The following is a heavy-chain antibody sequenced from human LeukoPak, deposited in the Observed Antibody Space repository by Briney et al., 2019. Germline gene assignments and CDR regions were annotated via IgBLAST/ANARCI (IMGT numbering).Heavy chain of an antibody. Sequence: SETLSLTCTVSGGSVSSGSPYWSWIRQPPGKGLEWIGYIYYSGSTNYNPSLKSRVTISVDTSKNQFSLKLSSVTAADTAVYYCARVDIVVVVAATLGAFDIWGQGTMVTVSS. CDR3: ARVDIVVVVAATLGAFDI. D-gene: IGHD2-15*01. CDR1: GGSVSSGSPY. CDR2: IYYSGST. V-gene: IGHV4-61*01. J-gene: IGHJ3*02.